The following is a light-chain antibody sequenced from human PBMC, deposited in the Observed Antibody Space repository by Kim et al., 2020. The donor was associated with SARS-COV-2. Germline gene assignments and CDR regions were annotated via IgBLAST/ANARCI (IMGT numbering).Light chain of an antibody. CDR3: SSYTSSSTLYV. Sequence: ITISCPGTSSDVGSYNYVSWYQQHPGKAPKLMIYDVSNRPSGVSNRCSGSKSGNTASLTISGLQAEDEADYYCSSYTSSSTLYVFGTGTKVTVL. J-gene: IGLJ1*01. CDR1: SSDVGSYNY. CDR2: DVS. V-gene: IGLV2-14*04.